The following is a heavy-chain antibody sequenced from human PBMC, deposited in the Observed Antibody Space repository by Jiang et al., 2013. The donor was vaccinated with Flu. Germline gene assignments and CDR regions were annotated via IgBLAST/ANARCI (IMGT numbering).Heavy chain of an antibody. CDR2: IYYSGST. Sequence: LLKPSETLSLTCTVSGGSISSYYWSWIRQPPGKGLEWIGYIYYSGSTNYNPSLKSRVTISVDTSKNQFSLKLSSVTAADTAVYYCARDRGYNWNDVGPHYYYYGMDVWGQGTTVTVSS. CDR1: GGSISSYY. CDR3: ARDRGYNWNDVGPHYYYYGMDV. V-gene: IGHV4-59*01. D-gene: IGHD1-1*01. J-gene: IGHJ6*02.